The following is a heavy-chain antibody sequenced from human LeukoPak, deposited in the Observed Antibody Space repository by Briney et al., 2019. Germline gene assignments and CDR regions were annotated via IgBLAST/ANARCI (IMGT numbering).Heavy chain of an antibody. CDR3: ARQRRSDYGVRGAFDI. V-gene: IGHV5-51*01. J-gene: IGHJ3*02. D-gene: IGHD4-17*01. CDR2: IYPGDSDT. Sequence: GESLKISCKGSGYSFTSYWIGWVRQMPGKGLEWMGIIYPGDSDTRHSPSFQGQVTISADKSISTAYLQWSSLKASDTAMYYCARQRRSDYGVRGAFDIWGQGTMVTVSS. CDR1: GYSFTSYW.